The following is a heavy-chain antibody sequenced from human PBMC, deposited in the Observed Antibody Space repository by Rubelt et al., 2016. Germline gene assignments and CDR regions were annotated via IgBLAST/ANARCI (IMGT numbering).Heavy chain of an antibody. CDR2: THDSGET. D-gene: IGHD2-21*02. Sequence: QVQLQESGPGLAKPSETLSLTCTVSGGSINSYYWSWIRQPPGKGLEWLAYTHDSGETKYNPSLKSRLIISVDPSKKQCSLKLSSVTAADTAVYHCARQPPDTAAFDYWGQGVLVTVSS. J-gene: IGHJ4*02. CDR3: ARQPPDTAAFDY. V-gene: IGHV4-59*08. CDR1: GGSINSYY.